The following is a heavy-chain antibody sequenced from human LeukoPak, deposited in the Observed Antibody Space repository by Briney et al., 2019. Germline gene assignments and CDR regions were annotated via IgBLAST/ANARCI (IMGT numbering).Heavy chain of an antibody. J-gene: IGHJ4*02. V-gene: IGHV4-38-2*02. D-gene: IGHD3-16*01. CDR1: GYSISSGYY. CDR3: ARSDDTFGGDFDF. Sequence: SETLSLTCTVSGYSISSGYYWGWIRQPPGKGLEWIGSIYHSGSTYYNPSLKSRVTISVDTSKNQFSLKLSSVTAADTAVYFCARSDDTFGGDFDFWGQGILVTVSS. CDR2: IYHSGST.